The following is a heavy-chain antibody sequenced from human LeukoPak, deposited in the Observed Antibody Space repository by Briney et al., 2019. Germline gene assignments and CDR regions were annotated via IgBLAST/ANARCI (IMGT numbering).Heavy chain of an antibody. V-gene: IGHV4-34*01. J-gene: IGHJ4*02. CDR3: ARGFTLRYFDWSRAGRKYYFDY. Sequence: SETLSLTCAVYGGSFSGYYWSWIRQPPGKGLEWIGEINHSGSTNYNPSLKSRVTISVDTSKNQFSLKLSSVTAADTAVYYCARGFTLRYFDWSRAGRKYYFDYWGQGTLVTVSS. D-gene: IGHD3-9*01. CDR1: GGSFSGYY. CDR2: INHSGST.